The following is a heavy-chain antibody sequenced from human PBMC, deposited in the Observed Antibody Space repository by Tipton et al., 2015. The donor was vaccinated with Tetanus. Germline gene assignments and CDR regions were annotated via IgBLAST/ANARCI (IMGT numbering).Heavy chain of an antibody. CDR3: ASGRTLDY. V-gene: IGHV3-21*01. Sequence: SVKGRFTISRDNAKNSLNLQINSLRAEDAALYYCASGRTLDYWSQGTLVTVSS. J-gene: IGHJ4*02.